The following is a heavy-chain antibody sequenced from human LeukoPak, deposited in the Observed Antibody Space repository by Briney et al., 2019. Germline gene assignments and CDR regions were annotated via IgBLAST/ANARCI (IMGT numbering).Heavy chain of an antibody. CDR3: ASINCSSTSCPLDY. D-gene: IGHD2-2*01. CDR2: IYAGNGNT. Sequence: ASVKVSCKASGYTFTSYAMHWVRQAPGQRLEWMGWIYAGNGNTKYSQKFQGRVTITRDTSASTAYMELSSLRSEDTAVYYCASINCSSTSCPLDYWGQGTLVTVSS. V-gene: IGHV1-3*01. J-gene: IGHJ4*02. CDR1: GYTFTSYA.